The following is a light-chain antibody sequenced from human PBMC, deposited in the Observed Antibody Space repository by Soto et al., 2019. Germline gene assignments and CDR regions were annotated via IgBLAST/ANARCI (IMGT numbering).Light chain of an antibody. J-gene: IGLJ1*01. CDR3: SSYTSRSGLV. CDR1: SSDVGGYNY. V-gene: IGLV2-14*01. CDR2: DVS. Sequence: QSALTQPASVSGSPGQTITISCTGTSSDVGGYNYVSWYQQHPGTAPKLMIYDVSNRPSGVSNRFSGSKSGNTASLTISGLQADDDADYYCSSYTSRSGLVFGSGTKVTVL.